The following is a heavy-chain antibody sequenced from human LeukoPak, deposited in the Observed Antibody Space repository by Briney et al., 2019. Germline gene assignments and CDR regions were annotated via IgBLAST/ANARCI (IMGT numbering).Heavy chain of an antibody. V-gene: IGHV3-23*01. CDR2: VSGRDSNT. D-gene: IGHD4-23*01. CDR1: GFTFSSYG. Sequence: GGSLRLSCAASGFTFSSYGMSWVRQAPGKGLEWVSLVSGRDSNTYYADSVEGRFIISRDNSKNTLYLQMNSLRAEDTAVYYCAKRSDYGDNGNYFGYWGQGTPVTVSS. CDR3: AKRSDYGDNGNYFGY. J-gene: IGHJ4*02.